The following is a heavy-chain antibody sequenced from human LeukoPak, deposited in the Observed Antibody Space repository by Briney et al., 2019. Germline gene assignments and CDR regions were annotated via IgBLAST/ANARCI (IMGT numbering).Heavy chain of an antibody. CDR2: IGGSGEST. J-gene: IGHJ3*01. Sequence: GGSLRLSCAAPGFTFNTHTMNWVRQAPGKGLEWVSSIGGSGESTYYADSVKGRFTISRDNSKNTVFLQMNSLSRDDTAVYYCTRRGGSNGWGAFDVWGQGTTITVSS. V-gene: IGHV3-23*01. CDR1: GFTFNTHT. CDR3: TRRGGSNGWGAFDV. D-gene: IGHD2-8*01.